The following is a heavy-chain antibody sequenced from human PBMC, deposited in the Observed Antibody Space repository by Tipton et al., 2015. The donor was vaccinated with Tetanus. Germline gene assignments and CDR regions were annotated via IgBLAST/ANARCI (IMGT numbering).Heavy chain of an antibody. CDR3: ARANNDYPKKGPFDY. D-gene: IGHD5-12*01. Sequence: GLVKPSETLSLTCTVSGGSISSYYWSWIRQPPGKGLEWIGYIYHSGSTNYHPSLKSRLTISVDTSKNQFSLNLRSVITADTAVYYCARANNDYPKKGPFDYWGQGILVTVSS. CDR2: IYHSGST. CDR1: GGSISSYY. V-gene: IGHV4-59*01. J-gene: IGHJ4*02.